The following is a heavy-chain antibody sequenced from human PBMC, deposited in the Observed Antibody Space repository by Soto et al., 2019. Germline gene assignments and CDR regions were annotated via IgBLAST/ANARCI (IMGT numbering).Heavy chain of an antibody. CDR2: IRGFSPYT. D-gene: IGHD2-15*01. Sequence: GGSLRLSCISSGFTFRTYTMNWVRQAPGKGLEWVSGIRGFSPYTFYAESVRGRFAISRDNAKDSLYLQMNSLRAEDTAVYYCARDRGYDAHDYYYNAMDVWGQGTTVTVSS. J-gene: IGHJ6*02. CDR3: ARDRGYDAHDYYYNAMDV. V-gene: IGHV3-21*01. CDR1: GFTFRTYT.